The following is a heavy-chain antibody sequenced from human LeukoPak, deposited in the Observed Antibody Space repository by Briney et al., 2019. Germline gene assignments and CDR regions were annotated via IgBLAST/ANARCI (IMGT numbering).Heavy chain of an antibody. J-gene: IGHJ5*02. V-gene: IGHV1-2*02. CDR3: ARNPTLQLWLPEARFDP. D-gene: IGHD5-18*01. Sequence: GASVTVSFKTSGYTFITYYIHWMRQVPGQGFEWMGWINSHSGGTNFAQKFLGRVTMTRDTSINTAYMEISRLRSDDTAIYYCARNPTLQLWLPEARFDPWGQGTLVTVSS. CDR1: GYTFITYY. CDR2: INSHSGGT.